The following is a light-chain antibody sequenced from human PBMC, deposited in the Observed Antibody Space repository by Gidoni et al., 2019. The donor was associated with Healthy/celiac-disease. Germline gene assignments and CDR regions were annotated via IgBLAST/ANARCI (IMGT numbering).Light chain of an antibody. J-gene: IGKJ4*01. CDR1: QGISNS. Sequence: DILMTQSPSSLSASVGDRVTITCRASQGISNSLAWYQQKPGTAPKLLLYAASRLESGVPSRFSGSGSGTDYTITISSLQHEDFATYYCQQYYSTHALTFGGGTKVEIK. CDR2: AAS. V-gene: IGKV1-NL1*01. CDR3: QQYYSTHALT.